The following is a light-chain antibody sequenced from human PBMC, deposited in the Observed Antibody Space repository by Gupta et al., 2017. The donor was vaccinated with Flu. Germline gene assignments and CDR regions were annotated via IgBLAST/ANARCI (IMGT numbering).Light chain of an antibody. CDR2: AAS. Sequence: SVTITCRASQGIGSWLAWYQKKPGKAPNLLIYAASSLQSGVPSRFGGSGSGKVFTLTISRLQHEDFATYYCHQANSFPRTFGQGTKLEI. CDR3: HQANSFPRT. V-gene: IGKV1D-12*01. J-gene: IGKJ2*01. CDR1: QGIGSW.